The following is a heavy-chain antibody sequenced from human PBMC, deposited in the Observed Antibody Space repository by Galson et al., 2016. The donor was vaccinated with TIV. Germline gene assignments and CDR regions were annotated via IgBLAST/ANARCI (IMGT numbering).Heavy chain of an antibody. V-gene: IGHV1-69*13. CDR1: RYTFNNYP. CDR2: ILPISAIA. D-gene: IGHD2-21*02. J-gene: IGHJ4*02. Sequence: SVKVSCKASRYTFNNYPITWVRQAPGQGLEWMGGILPISAIADNAQKFQGRISITADESQTTVYMELSSLRPEDTAMYYCARLTPCGGDCYYFDYWGQGTLVTVSS. CDR3: ARLTPCGGDCYYFDY.